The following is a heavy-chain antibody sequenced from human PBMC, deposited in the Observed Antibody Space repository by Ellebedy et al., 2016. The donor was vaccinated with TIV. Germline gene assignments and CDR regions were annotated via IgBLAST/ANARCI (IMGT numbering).Heavy chain of an antibody. D-gene: IGHD3-10*01. V-gene: IGHV1-69*10. CDR2: IIPALEME. CDR3: GVQRLGSYFSYMEV. J-gene: IGHJ6*04. CDR1: GGTFSSFA. Sequence: ASVKVSCKAAGGTFSSFAITWVRQAPGQGLQWMGGIIPALEMENIAQKFRSRLTISADKSTNTAYMDLTSLGSEYTAVYFCGVQRLGSYFSYMEVWGNGTTVTVSS.